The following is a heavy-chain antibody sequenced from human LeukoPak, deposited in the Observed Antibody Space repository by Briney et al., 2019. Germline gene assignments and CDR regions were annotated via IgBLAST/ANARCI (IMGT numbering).Heavy chain of an antibody. CDR3: ATDHRVPERRNAFDL. CDR2: FDPEDGET. Sequence: GASVKVSCKVSGYTLTELSMHWVRQAPGKGLEWMGGFDPEDGETIYAQKFQGRVTMTEDTSTDTAYMEPSSLRSEDTAVYYCATDHRVPERRNAFDLWGQGTMVTVSS. D-gene: IGHD1-14*01. V-gene: IGHV1-24*01. J-gene: IGHJ3*01. CDR1: GYTLTELS.